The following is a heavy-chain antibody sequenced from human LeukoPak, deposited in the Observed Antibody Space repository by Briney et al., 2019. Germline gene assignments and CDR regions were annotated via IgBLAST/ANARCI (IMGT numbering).Heavy chain of an antibody. Sequence: GGSLRLSCAASGFTFSTYWMSWVRQVPGKGLEWVAHIKHDGTEKYYVDSVKGRFTISRDNAKNSLYLQMNSLRAEDTVVYYCARTARGLDVWGQGTTVTVSS. CDR2: IKHDGTEK. V-gene: IGHV3-7*01. CDR1: GFTFSTYW. J-gene: IGHJ6*02. CDR3: ARTARGLDV. D-gene: IGHD6-6*01.